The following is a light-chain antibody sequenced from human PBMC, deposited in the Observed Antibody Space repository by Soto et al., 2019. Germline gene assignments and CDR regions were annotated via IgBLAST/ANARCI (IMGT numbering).Light chain of an antibody. CDR2: DAS. CDR3: QQYNSYSRT. Sequence: DIQMTQSPSTLSASVGDRVTITCRASQSISSWLAWYQQKPGKAPKLLIYDASSLESGVPSRFSGSGSGTEFTLTISSLQPDDFAIYYCQQYNSYSRTFGQGTKLEIK. CDR1: QSISSW. J-gene: IGKJ2*01. V-gene: IGKV1-5*01.